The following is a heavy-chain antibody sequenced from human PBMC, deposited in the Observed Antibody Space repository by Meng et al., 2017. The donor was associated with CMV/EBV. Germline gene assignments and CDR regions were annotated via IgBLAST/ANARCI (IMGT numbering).Heavy chain of an antibody. CDR1: GFVFSRYG. D-gene: IGHD2-8*02. V-gene: IGHV3-30*02. Sequence: GGSLRLSCAASGFVFSRYGMHWVRQAPGNGLEWVAFIRNDGSNKYYADSVKGRFTISRDDSKNTLYLQMNSLRPEDTAVYFCTSLGYCTSVNYSWADYWGQGTLVTVSS. J-gene: IGHJ4*02. CDR3: TSLGYCTSVNYSWADY. CDR2: IRNDGSNK.